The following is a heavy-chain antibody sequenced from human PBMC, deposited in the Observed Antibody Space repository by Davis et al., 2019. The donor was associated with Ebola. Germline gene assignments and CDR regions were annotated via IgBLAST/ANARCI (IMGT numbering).Heavy chain of an antibody. D-gene: IGHD5-12*01. J-gene: IGHJ4*02. Sequence: SETLSLTCTVSGGSISSSSYYWGWIRQPPGKGLEWIGSIYYSGSTYYNPSLKSRVTISVDTSKNQFSLKLSSVTAADTAVYYCARQWGGRGYDINYWGQGTLVTVSS. CDR1: GGSISSSSYY. V-gene: IGHV4-39*01. CDR3: ARQWGGRGYDINY. CDR2: IYYSGST.